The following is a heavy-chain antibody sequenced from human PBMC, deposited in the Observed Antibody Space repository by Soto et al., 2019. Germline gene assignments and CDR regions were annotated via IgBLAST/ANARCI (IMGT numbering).Heavy chain of an antibody. CDR2: MNPNNGNA. V-gene: IGHV1-8*01. CDR1: GFTFITYD. CDR3: ARRKERSGPYYLDI. D-gene: IGHD6-25*01. Sequence: ASVKVSCKASGFTFITYDFSWVRQAAGQGLEWMGWMNPNNGNAGFAQKFRGRINMTRNTSISTAYLELSSLRSDDSAVYFCARRKERSGPYYLDIWGQGTKVTV. J-gene: IGHJ4*02.